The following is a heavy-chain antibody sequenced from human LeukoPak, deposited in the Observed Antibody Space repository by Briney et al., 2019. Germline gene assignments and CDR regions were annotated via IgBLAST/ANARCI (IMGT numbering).Heavy chain of an antibody. CDR2: ISGSSGST. Sequence: GGSLRLSCAASGFTFSSYAMSWVRQAPGKGLEWVSAISGSSGSTYYADSVKGRFTISRDNSKNTLYLQMNSLRAEDTAVYYCAKDDNVDTAMADYWGQGTLVTVSS. CDR1: GFTFSSYA. J-gene: IGHJ4*02. CDR3: AKDDNVDTAMADY. V-gene: IGHV3-23*01. D-gene: IGHD5-18*01.